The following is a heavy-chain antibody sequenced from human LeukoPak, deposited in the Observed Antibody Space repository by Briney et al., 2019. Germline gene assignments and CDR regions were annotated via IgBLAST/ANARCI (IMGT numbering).Heavy chain of an antibody. CDR3: ARDRVDTATVYYYGMDV. CDR2: IYHSGST. J-gene: IGHJ6*02. Sequence: SGTLSLTCAVSGGSISSSNWWSWVRQPPGKGLKWIGEIYHSGSTNYNPSLKSRVTISVDKSKNQFSLKLSSVTAADTAVYYCARDRVDTATVYYYGMDVWGQGTTVTVSS. D-gene: IGHD5-18*01. CDR1: GGSISSSNW. V-gene: IGHV4-4*02.